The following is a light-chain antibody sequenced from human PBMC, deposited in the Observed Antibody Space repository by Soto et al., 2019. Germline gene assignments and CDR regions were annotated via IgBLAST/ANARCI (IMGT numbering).Light chain of an antibody. CDR3: QQYSNWPRT. Sequence: EIVMTQSPATLSVSPGERATLSCRASQSISSNLAWYQQRPGQAPRLLIYGASTRAPGIPARFTGSGSGTEFTLTISSLPSEDFAVYYCQQYSNWPRTFGQGTKVDIK. CDR1: QSISSN. CDR2: GAS. J-gene: IGKJ1*01. V-gene: IGKV3-15*01.